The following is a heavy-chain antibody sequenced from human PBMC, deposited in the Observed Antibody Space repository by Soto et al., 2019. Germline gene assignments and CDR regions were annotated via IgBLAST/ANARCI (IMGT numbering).Heavy chain of an antibody. CDR3: VKDPVPGSTGGAWVGY. D-gene: IGHD2-8*02. V-gene: IGHV3-23*01. Sequence: QRLSCVVSGFTFSSYAMTWVRQAPGKGLEWVSLMSGSGSKIVYADSVKGRFTISRDNAKNTLYLQMSSLRLEDTAVYYCVKDPVPGSTGGAWVGYWGQGTLVTVSS. CDR2: MSGSGSKI. J-gene: IGHJ4*02. CDR1: GFTFSSYA.